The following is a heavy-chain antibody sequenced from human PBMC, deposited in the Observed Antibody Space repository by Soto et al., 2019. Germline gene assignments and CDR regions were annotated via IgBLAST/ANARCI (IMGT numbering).Heavy chain of an antibody. Sequence: GGSLGLSCEASGFTFSSYSMNWIRQAPGKGLEWVSYISSSSDTIHDADSVRGRFTLSRDNARNSLYLQMNSLRDDDTAVYYCARDKAETYCPGTYCYSPLDYWGQGILVTVSS. J-gene: IGHJ4*02. CDR3: ARDKAETYCPGTYCYSPLDY. D-gene: IGHD2-2*02. CDR2: ISSSSDTI. CDR1: GFTFSSYS. V-gene: IGHV3-48*02.